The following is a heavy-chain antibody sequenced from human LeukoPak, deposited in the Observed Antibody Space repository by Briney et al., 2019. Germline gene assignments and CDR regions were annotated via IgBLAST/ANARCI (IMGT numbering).Heavy chain of an antibody. CDR1: GYTFTSYA. Sequence: ASVKVSCKASGYTFTSYAIHWVRQAPGQRLEWMGWISAYNGNTNYAQKLQGRVTMTTDTSTSTAYMELRSLRSDDTAFYYCTSSLVRIPEPGTRSDCWGQGTLVAVS. V-gene: IGHV1-18*01. D-gene: IGHD6-13*01. CDR2: ISAYNGNT. J-gene: IGHJ4*02. CDR3: TSSLVRIPEPGTRSDC.